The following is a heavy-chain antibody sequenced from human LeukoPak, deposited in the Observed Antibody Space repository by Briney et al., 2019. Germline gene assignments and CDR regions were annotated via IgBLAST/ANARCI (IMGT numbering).Heavy chain of an antibody. CDR2: IIPIFGTA. D-gene: IGHD2-21*02. CDR3: ARMGPNCGGDCYADY. Sequence: EASVEVSCKASGGTFSSYAIGWVRQAPGQGLEWMGGIIPIFGTANYAQKFQGRVTITADESTSTAYMELSSLRSEDTAVYYCARMGPNCGGDCYADYWGQGTLVTVSS. J-gene: IGHJ4*02. CDR1: GGTFSSYA. V-gene: IGHV1-69*13.